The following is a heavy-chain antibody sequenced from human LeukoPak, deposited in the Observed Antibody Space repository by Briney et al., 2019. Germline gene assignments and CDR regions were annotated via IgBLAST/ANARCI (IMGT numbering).Heavy chain of an antibody. V-gene: IGHV4-39*01. D-gene: IGHD3-3*01. CDR1: GGSISSSSYY. CDR3: ASRRAIFGVVDY. J-gene: IGHJ4*02. Sequence: SETLSLTCTVSGGSISSSSYYWGWIRQPPGKGLEWIGSIYYSGSTYYNPSLKSRVTISVDTSKNQFSLKLSSVTAADTAVYYCASRRAIFGVVDYWGQGTLVTVSP. CDR2: IYYSGST.